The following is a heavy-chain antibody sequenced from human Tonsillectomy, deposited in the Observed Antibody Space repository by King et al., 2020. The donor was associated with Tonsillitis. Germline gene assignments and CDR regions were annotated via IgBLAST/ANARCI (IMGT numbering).Heavy chain of an antibody. CDR3: ARDRGIGFFDI. Sequence: VQLVESGGGLVKPGGSLRLSCAASGFTFSSYSMNWVRQAPGEGLEWVSSISSSNSYIYYADSVKGRFTISRDNAKNSLYLQMNSLRAEDTAVYYCARDRGIGFFDIWGQGTMVTVSS. CDR1: GFTFSSYS. J-gene: IGHJ3*02. D-gene: IGHD3-22*01. V-gene: IGHV3-21*01. CDR2: ISSSNSYI.